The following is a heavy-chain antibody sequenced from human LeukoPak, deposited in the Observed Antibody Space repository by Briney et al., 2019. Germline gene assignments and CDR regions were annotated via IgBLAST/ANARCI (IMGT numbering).Heavy chain of an antibody. CDR3: ARDRYIVVVMGEAFDI. J-gene: IGHJ3*02. Sequence: SVKVSCKASGGTFSSYATSWVRQAPGQGLEWMGRIIPIFGTANYAQKFQGRVTITTDESTSTAYMELSSLRSEDTAVYYCARDRYIVVVMGEAFDIWGQGTMVTVSS. D-gene: IGHD3-22*01. CDR1: GGTFSSYA. CDR2: IIPIFGTA. V-gene: IGHV1-69*05.